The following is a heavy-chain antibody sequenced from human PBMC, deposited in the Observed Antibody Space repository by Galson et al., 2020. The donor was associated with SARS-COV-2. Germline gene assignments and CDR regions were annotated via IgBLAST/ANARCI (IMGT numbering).Heavy chain of an antibody. V-gene: IGHV3-66*01. CDR3: ARDRLELPDSYYGMDV. J-gene: IGHJ6*02. D-gene: IGHD1-7*01. Sequence: GGSLRLSCAASTFTVRSNFMSWVRQAPGKGLEWVSVIYSGGRTYYADSVKGRFTISRDISTNTLYLQMNSLRAEDTAVYYCARDRLELPDSYYGMDVWGQGTTVTGSS. CDR1: TFTVRSNF. CDR2: IYSGGRT.